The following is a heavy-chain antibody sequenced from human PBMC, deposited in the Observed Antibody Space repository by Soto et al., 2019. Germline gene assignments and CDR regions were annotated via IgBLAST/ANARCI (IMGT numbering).Heavy chain of an antibody. V-gene: IGHV1-46*03. D-gene: IGHD3-3*01. CDR3: ARGTSGSITIFGVAPNWFDP. Sequence: GASVKVSCKASGYTFASYYMHWVRQAPGQGLEWMGIINPSGGSTSYAQKFQGRVTMTRDTSTSTVYMELSSLRSEDTAVYYCARGTSGSITIFGVAPNWFDPWGQGTLVTVSS. J-gene: IGHJ5*02. CDR2: INPSGGST. CDR1: GYTFASYY.